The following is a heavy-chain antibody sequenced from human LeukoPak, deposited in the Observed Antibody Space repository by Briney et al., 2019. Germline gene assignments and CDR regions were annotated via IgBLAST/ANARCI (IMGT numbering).Heavy chain of an antibody. Sequence: SQTLSLTCTVSGGSISSGDYYWSWIRQPPGKGLEWIGYIYYSGSTYYNPSLKSRVTISVDTSKNQFSLKLSSVTAADTTVYYCARVKLDAPDAFDIWGQGTMVTVSS. CDR3: ARVKLDAPDAFDI. CDR2: IYYSGST. CDR1: GGSISSGDYY. V-gene: IGHV4-30-4*01. D-gene: IGHD6-6*01. J-gene: IGHJ3*02.